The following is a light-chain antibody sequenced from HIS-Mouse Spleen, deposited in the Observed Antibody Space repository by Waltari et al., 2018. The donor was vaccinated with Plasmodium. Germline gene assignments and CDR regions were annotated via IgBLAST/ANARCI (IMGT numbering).Light chain of an antibody. Sequence: QSALTQPRSVSGSPGQSVTISCTGTSSDGGGYNYVSWYQQHPRKAPKLMIYDVSKRPSGVPDRFSGSKSGNTASLTISGLQAEDEADYYCCSYAGSYTWVFGGGTKLTVL. CDR2: DVS. V-gene: IGLV2-11*02. J-gene: IGLJ3*02. CDR3: CSYAGSYTWV. CDR1: SSDGGGYNY.